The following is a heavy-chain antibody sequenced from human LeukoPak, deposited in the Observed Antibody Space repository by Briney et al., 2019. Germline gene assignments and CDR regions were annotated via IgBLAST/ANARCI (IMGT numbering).Heavy chain of an antibody. J-gene: IGHJ3*01. V-gene: IGHV4-59*08. CDR3: ARQGSGGRSFDV. Sequence: SETLSLTCTVSGGSISTYYWSWIRQPPGKGLERIGYMYNSGSTNYNPSLKSRVTISIDTSKNQVSLRLSSVTAADTAVYYCARQGSGGRSFDVWGQGTMVTVSS. D-gene: IGHD1-26*01. CDR2: MYNSGST. CDR1: GGSISTYY.